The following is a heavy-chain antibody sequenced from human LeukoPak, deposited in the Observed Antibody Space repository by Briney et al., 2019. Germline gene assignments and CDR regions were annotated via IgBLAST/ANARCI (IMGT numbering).Heavy chain of an antibody. CDR3: ARDPQGYSSSPHLGY. CDR1: GGSISSGGYY. J-gene: IGHJ4*02. CDR2: IYYSGST. D-gene: IGHD6-6*01. Sequence: SETLSLTCTVSGGSISSGGYYWSWIRQHPGKGLEWIGYIYYSGSTYYNPSLKSRVTISVDTSKNQFSLKLSSVTAADTAVYYCARDPQGYSSSPHLGYGGQGTRVTVPS. V-gene: IGHV4-31*03.